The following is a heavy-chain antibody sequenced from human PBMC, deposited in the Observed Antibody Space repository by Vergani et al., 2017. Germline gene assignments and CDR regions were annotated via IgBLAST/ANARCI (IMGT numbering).Heavy chain of an antibody. CDR2: IYSGGST. V-gene: IGHV3-66*02. CDR3: ARAYCSSTSCHPYYYGMDV. D-gene: IGHD2-2*01. J-gene: IGHJ6*02. Sequence: EVQLVESGGGLVQPGGSLRLSCAASGFTVSSNYMSWVRQAPGKGLEWVSVIYSGGSTYYADSVKGRFTISRDNSKNTLYLQMNSLRAEDTAVYYCARAYCSSTSCHPYYYGMDVWGQGTTVTVSS. CDR1: GFTVSSNY.